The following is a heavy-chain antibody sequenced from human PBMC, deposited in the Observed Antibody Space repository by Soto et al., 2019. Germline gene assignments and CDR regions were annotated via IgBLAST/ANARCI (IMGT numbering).Heavy chain of an antibody. V-gene: IGHV4-31*03. J-gene: IGHJ6*02. D-gene: IGHD3-22*01. CDR3: ARDNRDYYDSSGYGMDV. CDR2: IYYSGST. CDR1: RTSISRAGSY. Sequence: RSLKCTVSRTSISRAGSYWSWARLHPGKGLEWIGYIYYSGSTYYNPSLKSRVTISVDTSKNQFSLKLSSVTAADTAVYYCARDNRDYYDSSGYGMDVWGQGTTVT.